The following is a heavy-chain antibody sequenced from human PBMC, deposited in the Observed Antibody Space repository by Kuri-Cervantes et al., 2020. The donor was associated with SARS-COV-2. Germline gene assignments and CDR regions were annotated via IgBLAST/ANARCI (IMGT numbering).Heavy chain of an antibody. CDR3: ARSKGSSSSYYFDY. J-gene: IGHJ4*02. Sequence: SETLSLTCTVSGYSISSGYYWGWIRQPPGKGLEWIGSIYHSGSTYYNPSFKSRVTISVDTSKNQFSLKLSSVTAADTAVYYCARSKGSSSSYYFDYWGQGTLVTVSS. CDR2: IYHSGST. CDR1: GYSISSGYY. V-gene: IGHV4-38-2*02. D-gene: IGHD6-13*01.